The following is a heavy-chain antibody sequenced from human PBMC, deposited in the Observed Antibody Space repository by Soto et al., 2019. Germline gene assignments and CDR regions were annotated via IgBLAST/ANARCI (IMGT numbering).Heavy chain of an antibody. CDR3: ARVVITRSYYFDY. CDR2: IYHSGST. V-gene: IGHV4-30-2*01. CDR1: GGSISSGGYS. J-gene: IGHJ4*02. Sequence: LSLTCAVSGGSISSGGYSWSWIRQPPGKGLEWIGYIYHSGSTYYNPSLKSRVTISVDRSKNQFSLKLSSVTAADTAVYYCARVVITRSYYFDYWGQGTLVTVSS. D-gene: IGHD3-22*01.